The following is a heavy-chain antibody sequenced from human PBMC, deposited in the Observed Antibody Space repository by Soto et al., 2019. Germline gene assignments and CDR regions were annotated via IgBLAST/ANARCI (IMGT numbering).Heavy chain of an antibody. Sequence: GESLKISCKGSGYSVTSYWIGWVRQMPGKGLEWMGIIYPGDSDTRYSPSFQGQVTISADKSISTAYLQWSSLKASDTAMYYCAGLVMAAGYYYGMDVWGQGTTVTVSS. CDR1: GYSVTSYW. CDR2: IYPGDSDT. D-gene: IGHD2-21*01. V-gene: IGHV5-51*01. CDR3: AGLVMAAGYYYGMDV. J-gene: IGHJ6*02.